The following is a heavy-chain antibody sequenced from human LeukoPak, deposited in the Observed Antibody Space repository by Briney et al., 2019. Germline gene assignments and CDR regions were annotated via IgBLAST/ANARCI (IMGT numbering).Heavy chain of an antibody. Sequence: GASVKVSCKASGYTFTGYYMHWARQAPGQGLEWMGWINPNSGGTNYAQKFQGRVTMTRDTSISTAYMELSRLRSDDTAVYYCARVSCSSTSCYALGWFDPWGQGTLVTVSS. V-gene: IGHV1-2*02. CDR1: GYTFTGYY. D-gene: IGHD2-2*01. CDR3: ARVSCSSTSCYALGWFDP. J-gene: IGHJ5*02. CDR2: INPNSGGT.